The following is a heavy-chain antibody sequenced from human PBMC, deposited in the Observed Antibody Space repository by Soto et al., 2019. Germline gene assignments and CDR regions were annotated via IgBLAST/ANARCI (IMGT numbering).Heavy chain of an antibody. Sequence: SETLSLTCAVSGGSISSGGYSWSWIRQPPGKGLEWIGYIYHSGSTYYNPSLKSRVTISVDRSKNQFSLKLSSVTAADTAVYYCARAYRGNCFDYWGQGTLVTVSS. V-gene: IGHV4-30-2*01. CDR3: ARAYRGNCFDY. CDR2: IYHSGST. D-gene: IGHD2-21*01. CDR1: GGSISSGGYS. J-gene: IGHJ4*02.